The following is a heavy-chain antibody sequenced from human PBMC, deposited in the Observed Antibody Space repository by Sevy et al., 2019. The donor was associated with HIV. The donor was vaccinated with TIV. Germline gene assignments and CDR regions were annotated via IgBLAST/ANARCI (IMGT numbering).Heavy chain of an antibody. Sequence: SETLSLTCSVSGGSISSYFWTWVRQSPGKGLEWIGNIYFTGNTDYSPSLKSRVNLSLGTSKSQFSLTLKSVTAAGTAIYFCARDSTTRPRVLDYWGQGTLVTVSS. CDR3: ARDSTTRPRVLDY. CDR2: IYFTGNT. CDR1: GGSISSYF. J-gene: IGHJ4*02. D-gene: IGHD1-1*01. V-gene: IGHV4-59*01.